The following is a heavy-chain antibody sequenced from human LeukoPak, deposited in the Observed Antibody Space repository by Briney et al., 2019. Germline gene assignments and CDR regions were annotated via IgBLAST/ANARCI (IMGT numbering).Heavy chain of an antibody. CDR2: INHSGST. CDR3: ANTATVGGRVDY. J-gene: IGHJ4*02. CDR1: GGSFSGYY. V-gene: IGHV4-34*01. D-gene: IGHD3-16*01. Sequence: PSETLSLTCAVYGGSFSGYYWSWIRQPPAKGLEGIGEINHSGSTNYNPSLKSRVTISVDTSKNQFSLKLSSVTAADTAVYYCANTATVGGRVDYWGQGTLVTVSS.